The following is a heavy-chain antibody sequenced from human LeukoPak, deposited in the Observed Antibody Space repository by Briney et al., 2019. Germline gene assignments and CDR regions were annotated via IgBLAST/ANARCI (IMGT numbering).Heavy chain of an antibody. CDR1: GFTFSIYW. Sequence: GGSLRLSCEASGFTFSIYWMSWVRQAPGKGLGWVANIKEDGSEKDYVDSVKGRFIISRDNVKNSLYLQMNSLRPEDTAMYYCARDRAVAGLFDPWGQGTLVTVSS. D-gene: IGHD6-19*01. CDR3: ARDRAVAGLFDP. J-gene: IGHJ5*02. CDR2: IKEDGSEK. V-gene: IGHV3-7*01.